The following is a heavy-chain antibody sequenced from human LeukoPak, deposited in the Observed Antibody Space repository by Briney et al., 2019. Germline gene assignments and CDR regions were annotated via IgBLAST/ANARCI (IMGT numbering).Heavy chain of an antibody. J-gene: IGHJ6*03. CDR1: GGSISSSSYY. CDR2: IYYSGST. D-gene: IGHD5-18*01. Sequence: PSETLSLTCTVSGGSISSSSYYWGWIRQPPGKGLEWIGSIYYSGSTYYNPSLKSRVTISVDTSKNQFSLKLSSVTAADTAVYYCARGGWSYGYYYYYYMDVWGKGTTVTVSS. V-gene: IGHV4-39*07. CDR3: ARGGWSYGYYYYYYMDV.